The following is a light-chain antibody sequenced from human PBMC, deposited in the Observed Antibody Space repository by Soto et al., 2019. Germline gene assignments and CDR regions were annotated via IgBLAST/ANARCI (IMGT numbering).Light chain of an antibody. J-gene: IGKJ2*01. CDR1: QSVSSSY. V-gene: IGKV3-20*01. CDR3: QQYGSSPYT. Sequence: EIVLTQSPGTLSLSSGERATLSCRASQSVSSSYLAWYQQKPGQAPRPLIYGASTRATGIPDRFSGSGSGTDFTLTISSLEPEDFAVYYCQQYGSSPYTFGQGTKLEIK. CDR2: GAS.